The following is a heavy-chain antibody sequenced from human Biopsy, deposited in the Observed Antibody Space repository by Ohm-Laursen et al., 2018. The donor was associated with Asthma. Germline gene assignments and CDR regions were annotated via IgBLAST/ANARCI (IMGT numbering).Heavy chain of an antibody. J-gene: IGHJ1*01. CDR3: ARTFHFWSPYHAEHYQL. D-gene: IGHD3-3*01. CDR2: IKLDGSEK. Sequence: SLRLSCAASGFTFGDYWMSWVRQVPGQGLEWLANIKLDGSEKNHVDSLKGRFTISRDNAKNLLFLQMNSLRAEDTPVYYCARTFHFWSPYHAEHYQLWGQGTLVTVSS. V-gene: IGHV3-7*01. CDR1: GFTFGDYW.